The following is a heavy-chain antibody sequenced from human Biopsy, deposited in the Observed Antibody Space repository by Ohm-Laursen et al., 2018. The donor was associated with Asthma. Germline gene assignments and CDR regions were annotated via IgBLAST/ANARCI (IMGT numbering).Heavy chain of an antibody. Sequence: GSLRLSCTASGFAFNNSSMTWVRQAPGKGLEWVSSISASGVRTFYADSVKGRFTVSRDSSRSTLYLQLSTLRVEDTAVYFCAKITTDRQKANNWFDPWGQGTLVTVSS. CDR3: AKITTDRQKANNWFDP. V-gene: IGHV3-23*01. CDR1: GFAFNNSS. CDR2: ISASGVRT. J-gene: IGHJ5*02. D-gene: IGHD3-22*01.